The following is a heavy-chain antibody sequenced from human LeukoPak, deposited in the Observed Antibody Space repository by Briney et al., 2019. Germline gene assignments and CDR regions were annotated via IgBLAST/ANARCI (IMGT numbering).Heavy chain of an antibody. CDR1: GYTFTSYY. J-gene: IGHJ4*02. Sequence: ASVKVSCKASGYTFTSYYMHWVRQAPGQGLEWMGIINPSGGSTSYAQKLQGRVTMTRDTSTSTVYKELSSLRSEDTAVYYCARDRLGATGYFDYWGQGTLVTVSS. CDR3: ARDRLGATGYFDY. V-gene: IGHV1-46*01. D-gene: IGHD1-26*01. CDR2: INPSGGST.